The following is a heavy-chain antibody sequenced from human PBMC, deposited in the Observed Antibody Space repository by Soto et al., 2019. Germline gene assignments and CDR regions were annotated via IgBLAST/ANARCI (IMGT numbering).Heavy chain of an antibody. CDR3: VKNSGWFNT. CDR1: GFTFGTTD. CDR2: IDGSGGIT. J-gene: IGHJ5*02. D-gene: IGHD3-10*01. V-gene: IGHV3-23*01. Sequence: QLLQSGGGLVQPGGSLTLSCAASGFTFGTTDMSWVRQAPGEGLEWVSTIDGSGGITYYADSVKGRFTISRDNSRNTVYLQMNSLRGDDPALYYCVKNSGWFNTGGQGALVTVSS.